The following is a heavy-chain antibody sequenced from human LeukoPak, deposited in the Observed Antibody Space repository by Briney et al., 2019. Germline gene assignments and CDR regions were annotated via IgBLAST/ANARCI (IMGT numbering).Heavy chain of an antibody. CDR2: IYHSGSA. Sequence: SQILSLICVVSGGSISSGGFSWSWIRQPPGKGLEWIGYIYHSGSAYYNPSLKSRVTMSVDRSKNQFSLKLSSVTAADTAVYYCASSTRGSSGYYFDYWGQGTLVTVSS. CDR3: ASSTRGSSGYYFDY. D-gene: IGHD3-22*01. V-gene: IGHV4-30-2*01. J-gene: IGHJ4*02. CDR1: GGSISSGGFS.